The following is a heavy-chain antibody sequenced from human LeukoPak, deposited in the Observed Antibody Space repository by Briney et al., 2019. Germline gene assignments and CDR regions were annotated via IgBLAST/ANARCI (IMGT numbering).Heavy chain of an antibody. V-gene: IGHV3-21*01. CDR2: ISSSSSYI. CDR3: ARELTYYYDSSGYYNTRGFDY. CDR1: GFTFSSYS. D-gene: IGHD3-22*01. J-gene: IGHJ4*02. Sequence: GGSLRLSCAASGFTFSSYSMNWVRQAPGRGLEWVSSISSSSSYIYYADSVKGRFTISRDNAKNSLYLQMNSLRAEDTAAYYCARELTYYYDSSGYYNTRGFDYWGQGTLVTVSS.